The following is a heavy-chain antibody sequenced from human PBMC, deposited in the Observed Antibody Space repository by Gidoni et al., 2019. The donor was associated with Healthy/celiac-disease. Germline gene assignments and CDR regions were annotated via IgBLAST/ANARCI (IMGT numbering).Heavy chain of an antibody. J-gene: IGHJ3*02. D-gene: IGHD6-19*01. V-gene: IGHV1-18*01. CDR1: GYTFTSYG. CDR3: ARVRVASSGWSDDAFDI. Sequence: QVQLVQSGAEVKTPGASVTVSCKASGYTFTSYGFTWVRQAPGQGLEWMGWISADSGNKNYAQKVQGRVNMTTDTSTSTVYMELRSLRSDDAAVYYCARVRVASSGWSDDAFDIWGQGTKVTVSS. CDR2: ISADSGNK.